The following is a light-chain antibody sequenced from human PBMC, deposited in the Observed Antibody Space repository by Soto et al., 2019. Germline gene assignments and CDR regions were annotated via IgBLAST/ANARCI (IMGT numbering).Light chain of an antibody. V-gene: IGKV3-20*01. CDR3: QQYGSSSWT. J-gene: IGKJ1*01. CDR1: QSVSSSY. Sequence: EIVLTQSPGTLSLSPGERATLSCRASQSVSSSYLAWNQQKPGQAPRLLIYGTSSRATAIPDRFSGSGSGTDFTLTISSLEPEDFAVYYCQQYGSSSWTFGQGTKVDIK. CDR2: GTS.